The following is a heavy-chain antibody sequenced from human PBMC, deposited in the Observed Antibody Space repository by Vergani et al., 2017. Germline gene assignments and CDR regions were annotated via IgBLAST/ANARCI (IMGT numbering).Heavy chain of an antibody. CDR3: AKDLGSVSVVGCFDP. J-gene: IGHJ5*02. V-gene: IGHV3-9*02. CDR1: GFTSAGYA. CDR2: ISCNSNSI. Sequence: EVQLEESGGGLVLPGRSLRLSCVASGFTSAGYAMHWVRQAPGKGLEWVSGISCNSNSIGYAESVKGRFTISRDNAKNSLYLQKNRLRAEDTALYYCAKDLGSVSVVGCFDPWGQGTLVTVSS. D-gene: IGHD2-15*01.